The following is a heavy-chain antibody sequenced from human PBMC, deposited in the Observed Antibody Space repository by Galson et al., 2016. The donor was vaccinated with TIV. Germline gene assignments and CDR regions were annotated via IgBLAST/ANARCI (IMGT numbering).Heavy chain of an antibody. CDR3: ARGFPAIPASMSGSSTCNNWFDP. J-gene: IGHJ5*02. CDR2: VNPMSGDT. V-gene: IGHV1-8*01. CDR1: GYSFITDD. Sequence: SVKVSCKASGYSFITDDINWVRQATGQGLEWMGRVNPMSGDTGYAQKFHARVTMTRNMSISTAYMDLSSLTFDHTAVYYCARGFPAIPASMSGSSTCNNWFDPWGQGTLVTVSP. D-gene: IGHD5-12*01.